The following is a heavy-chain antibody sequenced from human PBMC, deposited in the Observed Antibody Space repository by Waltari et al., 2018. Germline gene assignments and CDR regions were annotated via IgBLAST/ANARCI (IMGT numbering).Heavy chain of an antibody. CDR2: IKQDASEE. CDR3: ATGSTARGYYGMDV. D-gene: IGHD3-10*01. V-gene: IGHV3-7*01. CDR1: GFPLASYW. Sequence: EMQLVESGGGLVQPGGSLRLSCAPSGFPLASYWMSGVRQAPGKGLEWVANIKQDASEEYYVDSVKGRFTISKDNAKNSLSLQMNSLRAEDTAVYYCATGSTARGYYGMDVWGQGTTVTVSS. J-gene: IGHJ6*02.